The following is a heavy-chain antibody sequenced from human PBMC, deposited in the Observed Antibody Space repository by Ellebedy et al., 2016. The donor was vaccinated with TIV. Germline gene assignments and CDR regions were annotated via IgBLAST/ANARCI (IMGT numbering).Heavy chain of an antibody. D-gene: IGHD3-16*02. CDR2: ISGSGGNI. Sequence: GESLKISCAASGFTFSSYAMSWVCQAPGKGLEWVSSISGSGGNIYYADSVKGRFTISRDNSKNTLYLQMNSLRAVETAVYYCAGYVWGSYRHDYWGQGTLVTVSS. CDR3: AGYVWGSYRHDY. CDR1: GFTFSSYA. J-gene: IGHJ4*02. V-gene: IGHV3-23*01.